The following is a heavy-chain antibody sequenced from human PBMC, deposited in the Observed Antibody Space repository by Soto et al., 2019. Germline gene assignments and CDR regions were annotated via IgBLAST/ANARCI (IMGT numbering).Heavy chain of an antibody. J-gene: IGHJ1*01. Sequence: GGSLRLSCAASGCTFSNAWINWGRQAPGKGLEWVGRIISKTDGGTPDYAAPVKGRFAISRDDSKNMVYLQMNSLKTEDTGIYYCTTYSYSSILLVRFSDWAHGTSVPVSS. D-gene: IGHD1-26*01. CDR2: IISKTDGGTP. CDR3: TTYSYSSILLVRFSD. V-gene: IGHV3-15*07. CDR1: GCTFSNAW.